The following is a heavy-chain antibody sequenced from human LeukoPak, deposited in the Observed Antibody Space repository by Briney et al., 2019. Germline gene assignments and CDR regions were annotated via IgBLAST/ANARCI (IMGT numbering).Heavy chain of an antibody. D-gene: IGHD1-1*01. V-gene: IGHV4-38-2*02. J-gene: IGHJ6*03. CDR1: GYSISSGYY. Sequence: SETLSLTCTVSGYSISSGYYWGWIRQPPGKGLEWIGSIYQSGSTYYNPSLKSRVTISVDTSKNQFSLKLSSVTAADTAVYYCARGGYNWNDGAGYYYYYYMDVWGKGTTVTVSS. CDR2: IYQSGST. CDR3: ARGGYNWNDGAGYYYYYYMDV.